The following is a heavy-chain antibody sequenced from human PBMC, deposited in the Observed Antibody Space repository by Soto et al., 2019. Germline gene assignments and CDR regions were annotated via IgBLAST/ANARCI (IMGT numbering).Heavy chain of an antibody. J-gene: IGHJ6*02. CDR1: GYTFTGYY. CDR2: INPNSGGT. D-gene: IGHD2-2*01. Sequence: ASVKVSCKASGYTFTGYYMHWVRQAPGQGLEWMGWINPNSGGTNYAQKFQGWVTMTRDTSISTAYMELSRLRSDDTAVYYCALGYCSSTSCPARYYYYGMDVWGQGTTVTVSS. V-gene: IGHV1-2*04. CDR3: ALGYCSSTSCPARYYYYGMDV.